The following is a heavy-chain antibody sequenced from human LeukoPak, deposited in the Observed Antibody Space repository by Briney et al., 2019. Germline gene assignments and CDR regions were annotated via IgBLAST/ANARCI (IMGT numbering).Heavy chain of an antibody. CDR3: AKAAGSGSYYKPLYYYYMDV. Sequence: PGGSLRLSCAASGFTFSSYGMHWVRQAPGKGLEWVAFIRYDGSNKYYADSVKGRFTISRDNPKNTLYLQMDSLRAEDTAVYYCAKAAGSGSYYKPLYYYYMDVWGKGTTVTISS. V-gene: IGHV3-30*02. D-gene: IGHD3-10*01. J-gene: IGHJ6*03. CDR2: IRYDGSNK. CDR1: GFTFSSYG.